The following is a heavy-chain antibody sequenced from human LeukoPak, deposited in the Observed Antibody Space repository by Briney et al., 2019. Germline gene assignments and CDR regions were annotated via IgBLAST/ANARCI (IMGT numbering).Heavy chain of an antibody. Sequence: GGSLRLSCAASGFNFDDYGMTWVRQGPGKGLEWVSAINWNGGSTGYADSVKGRFTISRDNAKNSLYLQMNSLRAEDTALYYCARDGSGWNFDYWGQGTLVTVSS. V-gene: IGHV3-20*04. CDR3: ARDGSGWNFDY. CDR2: INWNGGST. CDR1: GFNFDDYG. J-gene: IGHJ4*02. D-gene: IGHD6-19*01.